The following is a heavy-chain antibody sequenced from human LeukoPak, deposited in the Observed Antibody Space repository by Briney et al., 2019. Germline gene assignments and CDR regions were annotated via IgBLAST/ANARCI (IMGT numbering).Heavy chain of an antibody. V-gene: IGHV1-2*02. CDR2: INPNSGGT. D-gene: IGHD3-22*01. Sequence: GASVKVSCKASEYTFTDYYMHWVRQAPGQGLEWMGWINPNSGGTNYAQKFQGRVTMTRDTSISTAYMELSRLRSDDTAVYYCARVPARITMIVVVISSYFDYWGQGTLVTVSS. CDR1: EYTFTDYY. CDR3: ARVPARITMIVVVISSYFDY. J-gene: IGHJ4*02.